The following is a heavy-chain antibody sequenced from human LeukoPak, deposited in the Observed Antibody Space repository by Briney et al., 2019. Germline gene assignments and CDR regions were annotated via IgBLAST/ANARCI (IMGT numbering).Heavy chain of an antibody. Sequence: GGSLRLSCAAAGLITDDYAIHWVRQAPGKGLEWVSLISGDGGSTFYADSVRGRFTISRDNSKNSLSLQMSSLRSEDTALYFCARESERSGWYDYWGQGTLVTVSS. V-gene: IGHV3-43*02. J-gene: IGHJ4*02. CDR2: ISGDGGST. D-gene: IGHD6-13*01. CDR1: GLITDDYA. CDR3: ARESERSGWYDY.